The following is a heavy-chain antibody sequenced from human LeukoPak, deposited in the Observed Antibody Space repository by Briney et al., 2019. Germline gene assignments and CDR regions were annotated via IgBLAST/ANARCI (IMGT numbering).Heavy chain of an antibody. V-gene: IGHV4-31*03. CDR2: IYYSGST. D-gene: IGHD3-22*01. Sequence: PSQTLSLTCTVSGGSISSGGYYWSWLRQHPGKGLEWIGYIYYSGSTYYNPSLKSRVTISVDTSKNQFSLKLSSVTAADTAVYYCARGGDYYDSSGYYSGSPRSRNLFDYWGQGTLVTVSS. CDR3: ARGGDYYDSSGYYSGSPRSRNLFDY. CDR1: GGSISSGGYY. J-gene: IGHJ4*02.